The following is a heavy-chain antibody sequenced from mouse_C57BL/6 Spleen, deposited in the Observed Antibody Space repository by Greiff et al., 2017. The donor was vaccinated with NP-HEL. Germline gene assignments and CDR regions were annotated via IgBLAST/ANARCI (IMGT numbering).Heavy chain of an antibody. Sequence: VKLQESGPGLVQPSQSLSITCTVSGFSLTSYGVHWVRQSPGKGLEWLGVIWSGGSTDYNAAFISRLSISKDNSKSQVFFKMNSLQADDTAIYYCARNREDYYEGYFDVWGTGTTVTVSS. CDR2: IWSGGST. D-gene: IGHD1-1*01. J-gene: IGHJ1*03. CDR3: ARNREDYYEGYFDV. CDR1: GFSLTSYG. V-gene: IGHV2-2*01.